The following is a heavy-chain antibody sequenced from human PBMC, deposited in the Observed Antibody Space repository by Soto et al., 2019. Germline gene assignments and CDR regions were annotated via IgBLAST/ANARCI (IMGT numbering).Heavy chain of an antibody. Sequence: EVQLLESGGGLVQPGGSLRLSCAASGFTFSSYAMSWVRQAPGKGLEWVSAISGSGGSTYYEDSVKGRFTISRDNSKNTLYLQMNSLRAEDTAVYYCARKGRFIVVVAAPPFDYWGQGTLVTVSS. CDR1: GFTFSSYA. J-gene: IGHJ4*02. CDR2: ISGSGGST. CDR3: ARKGRFIVVVAAPPFDY. V-gene: IGHV3-23*01. D-gene: IGHD2-15*01.